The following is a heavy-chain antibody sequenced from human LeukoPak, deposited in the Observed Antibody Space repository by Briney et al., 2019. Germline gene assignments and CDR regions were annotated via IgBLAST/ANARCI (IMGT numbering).Heavy chain of an antibody. CDR1: GFTFSGSA. J-gene: IGHJ4*02. CDR2: IRSKANSCAT. Sequence: GGSLRLSCAASGFTFSGSAIHWVRQASGIGLEWIGRIRSKANSCATTYVASVKGRFTFSRDDSKNAAYLQMNSLRAEDTAVYYCATHPYYYDSYFDYWGQGTLVTVSS. V-gene: IGHV3-73*01. D-gene: IGHD3-22*01. CDR3: ATHPYYYDSYFDY.